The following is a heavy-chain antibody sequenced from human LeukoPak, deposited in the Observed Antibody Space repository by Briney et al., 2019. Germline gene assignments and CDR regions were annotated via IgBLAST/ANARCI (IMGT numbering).Heavy chain of an antibody. CDR3: ARVHRSYDYVWGSYRRALLN. CDR1: GYTFTSYG. J-gene: IGHJ4*02. Sequence: ASVKVSCKASGYTFTSYGISWVRQAPGQGLEWMGWIGAYNGNTNYAQKLQGRVTMTTDTSTSTAYMELRSLRSDDTAVYYCARVHRSYDYVWGSYRRALLNWGQGTLVTVSS. D-gene: IGHD3-16*02. CDR2: IGAYNGNT. V-gene: IGHV1-18*01.